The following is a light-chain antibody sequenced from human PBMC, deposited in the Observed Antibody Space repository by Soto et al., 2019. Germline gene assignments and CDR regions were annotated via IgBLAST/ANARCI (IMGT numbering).Light chain of an antibody. Sequence: QSVLTPPPSVSGAPGQRVTISCTGSSSNLGTNYDVHWYQQLTGTAPKLLVYGNNRPSGVPDRFSASTSGTSASLVITVLQAEDEAEDYCPSYDISLSGSWVFGGETKVNVL. CDR2: GN. J-gene: IGLJ3*02. CDR3: PSYDISLSGSWV. CDR1: SSNLGTNYD. V-gene: IGLV1-40*01.